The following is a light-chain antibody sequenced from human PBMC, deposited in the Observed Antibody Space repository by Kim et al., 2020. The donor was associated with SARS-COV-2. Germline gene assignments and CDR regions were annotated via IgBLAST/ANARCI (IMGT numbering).Light chain of an antibody. CDR3: QQSGTSPRT. V-gene: IGKV3-20*01. CDR1: QSVDSQN. Sequence: PGERGTLSCRASQSVDSQNIAWFQQRPGQPPRLLLHGSSKRPTGIPDRFSGSGSVTDFTLTIDRLEPEDFAVYYCQQSGTSPRTFGQGTKVDIK. CDR2: GSS. J-gene: IGKJ1*01.